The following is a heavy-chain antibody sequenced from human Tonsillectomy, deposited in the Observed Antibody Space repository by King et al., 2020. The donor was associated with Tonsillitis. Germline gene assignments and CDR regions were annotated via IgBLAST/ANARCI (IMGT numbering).Heavy chain of an antibody. CDR1: GFTFDDYA. D-gene: IGHD1-26*01. J-gene: IGHJ6*02. Sequence: VQLVESGGGLVQPGRSLRLSCAASGFTFDDYAMHWVRQAPGKGLEWVSGISWNSGSIGYADSVKGRFTISRDNAKISLYLQMNSLRPEDTALYYYAKDIVGATYYYNAMDVWGQGTTVTVSS. CDR3: AKDIVGATYYYNAMDV. V-gene: IGHV3-9*01. CDR2: ISWNSGSI.